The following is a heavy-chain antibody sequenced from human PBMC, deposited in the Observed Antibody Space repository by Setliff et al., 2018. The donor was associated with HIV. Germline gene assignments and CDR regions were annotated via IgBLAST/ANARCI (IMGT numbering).Heavy chain of an antibody. CDR1: GYSFTNYG. D-gene: IGHD4-4*01. J-gene: IGHJ3*01. V-gene: IGHV1-18*01. CDR3: AREPPSSNPTLQYAFDL. CDR2: ISPNGNT. Sequence: ASVKVSCKASGYSFTNYGISWVRQAPGQGLEWMGWISPNGNTKNHHKFEGRITMTTDTPTTTAFMELRSLTSDDTAVYFCAREPPSSNPTLQYAFDLWGQGTMVTVSS.